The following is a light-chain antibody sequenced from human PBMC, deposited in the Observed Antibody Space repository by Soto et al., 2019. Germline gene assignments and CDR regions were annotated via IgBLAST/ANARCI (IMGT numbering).Light chain of an antibody. J-gene: IGKJ3*01. CDR3: QQYGSSPPLFT. CDR2: GAF. CDR1: QSVSSSY. Sequence: EIVLTQSPGTLSLSPGERATLSCRASQSVSSSYLAWYQQKPGQAPRLLIYGAFSRATGIPDRFSGSGSGTDFTLTISRLEPEDFAVYYCQQYGSSPPLFTFGPGTKVDIK. V-gene: IGKV3-20*01.